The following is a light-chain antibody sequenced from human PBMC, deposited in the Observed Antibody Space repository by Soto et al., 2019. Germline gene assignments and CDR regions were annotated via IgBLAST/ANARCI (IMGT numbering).Light chain of an antibody. CDR1: TGAVTSGHY. CDR3: LLFYSDARKI. V-gene: IGLV7-46*01. J-gene: IGLJ2*01. Sequence: QAVVTQEPSLTVSPGGTVTLTCGSSTGAVTSGHYPYWFQQKPGQAPRTLISDTSNKHSWTPARFSGSLLGGKAALTLSGAQPEDEAEYYCLLFYSDARKIFGGGTKLTVL. CDR2: DTS.